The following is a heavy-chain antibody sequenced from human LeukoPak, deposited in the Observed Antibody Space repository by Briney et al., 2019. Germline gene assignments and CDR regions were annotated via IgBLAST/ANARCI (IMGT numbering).Heavy chain of an antibody. V-gene: IGHV3-7*01. CDR3: TRIAAAGFDC. CDR2: IKQDGSEK. Sequence: GGSLRLSCAASGVTFSSYWRSWVRQAPGKGLEWVANIKQDGSEKYYVDPVKGRFTISRDNAKNSLYLQMNSLRAEDTAVYYCTRIAAAGFDCWGQGTLVTVSS. D-gene: IGHD6-13*01. J-gene: IGHJ4*02. CDR1: GVTFSSYW.